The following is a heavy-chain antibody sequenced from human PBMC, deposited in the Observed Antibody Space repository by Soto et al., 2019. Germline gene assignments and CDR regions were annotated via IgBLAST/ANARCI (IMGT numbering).Heavy chain of an antibody. CDR3: ARDSRVAVADYFDY. CDR2: ISAYNGNT. CDR1: GYTFTSYG. V-gene: IGHV1-18*01. Sequence: ASVKVSCKASGYTFTSYGISWVRQAPGQGLEWMGWISAYNGNTNYAQKLQGRVTMTTDTSTSTAYMELRSLRSDDTAVYYCARDSRVAVADYFDYWGQGTLVTVSS. D-gene: IGHD6-19*01. J-gene: IGHJ4*02.